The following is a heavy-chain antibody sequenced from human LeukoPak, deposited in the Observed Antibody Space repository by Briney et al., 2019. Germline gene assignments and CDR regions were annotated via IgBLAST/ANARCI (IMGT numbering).Heavy chain of an antibody. D-gene: IGHD3-16*01. CDR3: TKDLPFTAGGVIVH. J-gene: IGHJ5*02. Sequence: PGGSLRLSCGVSGLTFSDAWLTWVRQGPGKGLEGVGLIRSKVDGGTTDYATTVKGRFTISRDDSKNMLYLQMNGLKTEDTAIYYCTKDLPFTAGGVIVHWGQGALVTVSS. CDR1: GLTFSDAW. CDR2: IRSKVDGGTT. V-gene: IGHV3-15*01.